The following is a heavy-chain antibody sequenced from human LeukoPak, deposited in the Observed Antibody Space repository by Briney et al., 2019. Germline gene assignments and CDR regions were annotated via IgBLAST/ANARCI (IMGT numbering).Heavy chain of an antibody. CDR1: GVSISGDF. CDR3: ARDLVTTVYYGMDV. Sequence: SETLSLTCTVSGVSISGDFWSWIRQPPGRGLEWIGYIHDSGTITYNPSLKSRLTISLDTSKNQFSLNLRSVTAADTAVYYCARDLVTTVYYGMDVWGQGTTVTVSS. V-gene: IGHV4-59*01. D-gene: IGHD4-4*01. J-gene: IGHJ6*02. CDR2: IHDSGTI.